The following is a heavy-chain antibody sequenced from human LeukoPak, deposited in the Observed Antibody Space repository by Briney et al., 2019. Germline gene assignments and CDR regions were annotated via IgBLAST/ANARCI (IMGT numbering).Heavy chain of an antibody. Sequence: SETLSLTCTVSGGSISSSSYFWGWIRQPPGKGLDWIGSIYFSGSAYYGPSLKSRVTISVDTPKNQFSLKLTSVTAADTAVYYCARRGVTTGSLDYWGQGTLVTVSS. D-gene: IGHD4-17*01. J-gene: IGHJ4*02. CDR3: ARRGVTTGSLDY. CDR1: GGSISSSSYF. CDR2: IYFSGSA. V-gene: IGHV4-39*01.